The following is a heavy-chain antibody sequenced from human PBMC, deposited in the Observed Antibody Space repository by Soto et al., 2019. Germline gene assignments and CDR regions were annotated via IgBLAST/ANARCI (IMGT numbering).Heavy chain of an antibody. D-gene: IGHD3-3*01. J-gene: IGHJ6*03. V-gene: IGHV1-46*03. CDR1: GYTFTSYY. Sequence: ASVKVSCKASGYTFTSYYMHWVRQAPGQGLEWMGIINPSGGSTSYAQKFQGRVAMTRDTSTSTVYMELSSLRSEDTAVYYCARDKSVLRFLEWLPPDYYYYYMDVWGKGTTVTVSS. CDR3: ARDKSVLRFLEWLPPDYYYYYMDV. CDR2: INPSGGST.